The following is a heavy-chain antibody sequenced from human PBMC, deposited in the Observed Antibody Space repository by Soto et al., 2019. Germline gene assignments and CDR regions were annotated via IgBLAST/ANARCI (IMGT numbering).Heavy chain of an antibody. CDR1: GGTFSSYA. V-gene: IGHV1-69*06. Sequence: ASVKVSCKASGGTFSSYAISWVRQAPGQGLEWMGGIIPIFGTANYAQKFQGRVTITADKSISTAYLQWSSLKASDTAMYYCARHSSYSSGWYDYYYYGMDVWGQGTTVTVSS. D-gene: IGHD6-19*01. CDR3: ARHSSYSSGWYDYYYYGMDV. CDR2: IIPIFGTA. J-gene: IGHJ6*02.